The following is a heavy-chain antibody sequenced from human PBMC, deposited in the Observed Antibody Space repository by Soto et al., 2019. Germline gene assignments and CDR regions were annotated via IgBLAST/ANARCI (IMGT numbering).Heavy chain of an antibody. V-gene: IGHV3-30*18. CDR2: ISYDGSNK. D-gene: IGHD3-3*01. CDR1: GFTFSSYG. J-gene: IGHJ6*02. CDR3: ENVADPPGYDFCSRYYGPLDYFYSGMAV. Sequence: PGGSLRLSCAASGFTFSSYGMHWVRQAPGKGLEWVAVISYDGSNKYYADSVKGRCTISRDDSKNTLYLQMNSRRAEDTAVYYCENVADPPGYDFCSRYYGPLDYFYSGMAVWGQGTTVTI.